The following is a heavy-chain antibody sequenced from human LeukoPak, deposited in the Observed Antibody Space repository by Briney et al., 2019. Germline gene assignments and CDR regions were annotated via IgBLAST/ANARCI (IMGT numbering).Heavy chain of an antibody. V-gene: IGHV4-61*02. CDR2: IYSSGST. D-gene: IGHD2-2*01. CDR1: GGSISSGSYY. J-gene: IGHJ4*02. Sequence: SQTLSLTCTVSGGSISSGSYYWSWIRQPAGKGLEWIGRIYSSGSTNYNPSLKSRVTISLDTSKNQFSLMLSSVTAADTAVYFCAAYCSRTSCQSFDYWGQGTLVTVSS. CDR3: AAYCSRTSCQSFDY.